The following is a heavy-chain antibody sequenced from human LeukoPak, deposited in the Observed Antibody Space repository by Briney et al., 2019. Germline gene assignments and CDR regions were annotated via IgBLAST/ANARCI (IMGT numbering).Heavy chain of an antibody. J-gene: IGHJ4*02. CDR1: GYSFTSYG. CDR3: ARGAYYYDISGYNLIY. Sequence: ASVKVSCKASGYSFTSYGISWVRQAPGQGLEWMGWISAYNGNTNYAQKLQGRVTMTTDPSTSTAYMELRSLRSDDTAVYYCARGAYYYDISGYNLIYWGQGTLVTVSS. D-gene: IGHD3-22*01. CDR2: ISAYNGNT. V-gene: IGHV1-18*01.